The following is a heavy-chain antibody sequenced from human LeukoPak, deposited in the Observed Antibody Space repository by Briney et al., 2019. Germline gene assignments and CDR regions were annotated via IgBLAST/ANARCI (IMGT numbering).Heavy chain of an antibody. J-gene: IGHJ4*02. CDR1: GGSISSSSYY. Sequence: PSETLSLTCSVSGGSISSSSYYWGWIRQPPGKGLECIGSIHYSGSTYYNPSPKSRVTISVDTSKNQFSLKLSSVTAADTAVYYCARTSLNQWLDHWGQGTLVTVSS. CDR3: ARTSLNQWLDH. V-gene: IGHV4-39*01. CDR2: IHYSGST. D-gene: IGHD5-12*01.